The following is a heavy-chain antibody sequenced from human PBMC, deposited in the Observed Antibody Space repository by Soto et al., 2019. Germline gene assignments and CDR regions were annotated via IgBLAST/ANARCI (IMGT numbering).Heavy chain of an antibody. Sequence: GESLKISCKGSGYSFTSYWIGWVRQMPGKGLEWMGIIYPGDSDTRYSPSFQGQVTTSADKSISTAYLQWSSLKASDTAMYYCATSQHYYDSSGYSYYFDYWGQGTLVTVSS. J-gene: IGHJ4*02. CDR3: ATSQHYYDSSGYSYYFDY. CDR2: IYPGDSDT. CDR1: GYSFTSYW. V-gene: IGHV5-51*01. D-gene: IGHD3-22*01.